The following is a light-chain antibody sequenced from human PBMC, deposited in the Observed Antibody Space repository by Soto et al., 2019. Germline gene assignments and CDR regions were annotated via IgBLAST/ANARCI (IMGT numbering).Light chain of an antibody. Sequence: QSALTQPASVSGSPGQSITISCTGTSSDIGGYKHVSWYQQHPGKAPKLMIYEVSNRPSGVSNRFSGSKSGNTASLTISGLQAEDEADYYCSSYTTSSTQVFGTGTKLTV. V-gene: IGLV2-14*01. CDR1: SSDIGGYKH. CDR3: SSYTTSSTQV. J-gene: IGLJ1*01. CDR2: EVS.